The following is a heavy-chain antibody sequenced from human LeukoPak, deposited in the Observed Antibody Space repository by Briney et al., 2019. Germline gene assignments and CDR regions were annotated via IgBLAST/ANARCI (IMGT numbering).Heavy chain of an antibody. CDR2: IRQDDSEK. D-gene: IGHD4-23*01. CDR1: GFTFSDYW. J-gene: IGHJ4*02. V-gene: IGHV3-7*01. Sequence: GGSLRLSCSASGFTFSDYWMMWVRQAPGKGLEWVGNIRQDDSEKNYMDSVKGRFTISRDNAKSSLYLQMNSLRAEDTAIYYCATDRKVGTWDPRFNYWGQGTLVTVSS. CDR3: ATDRKVGTWDPRFNY.